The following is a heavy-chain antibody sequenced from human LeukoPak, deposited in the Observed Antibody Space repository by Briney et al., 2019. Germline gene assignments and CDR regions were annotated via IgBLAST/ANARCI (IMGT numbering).Heavy chain of an antibody. CDR1: GYAFSAYY. V-gene: IGHV1-2*02. CDR2: INPNSGGT. J-gene: IGHJ4*02. CDR3: ARSIAEAEPASDS. D-gene: IGHD6-13*01. Sequence: GASVKVSCKASGYAFSAYYMRWVRQAPGQGLEWMGWINPNSGGTKYAQKFQGRATLTRDTSISTAYMELSRLRSGDTAVYYCARSIAEAEPASDSWGQGTLVTVSS.